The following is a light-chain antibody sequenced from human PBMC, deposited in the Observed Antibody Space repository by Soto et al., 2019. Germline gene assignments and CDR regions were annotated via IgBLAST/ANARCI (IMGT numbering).Light chain of an antibody. CDR1: STNIGAGYG. V-gene: IGLV1-40*01. J-gene: IGLJ3*02. Sequence: QPVLTQPPSVSGAPGQRVTISCTGSSTNIGAGYGVHWYQQVPGTAPKLLIYNNNNRPSGVPDRFSGSKSGTSASLAITGLQAEDEADYYCQSYDTSLSGVLFGGGTQLTVL. CDR3: QSYDTSLSGVL. CDR2: NNN.